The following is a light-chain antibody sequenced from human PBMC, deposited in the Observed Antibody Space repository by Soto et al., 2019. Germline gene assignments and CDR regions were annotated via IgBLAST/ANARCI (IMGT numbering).Light chain of an antibody. Sequence: QSVLTQPASVSGSPGQSVTISCTGTSSDVGGYNYVSWCQQHPGKAPKLMIYDVSNRPSGVSNRFSGSKSGNTASLTISGLQAEDEADYYCSSYTSSSPLYVFGTGTKVTVL. V-gene: IGLV2-14*01. J-gene: IGLJ1*01. CDR2: DVS. CDR3: SSYTSSSPLYV. CDR1: SSDVGGYNY.